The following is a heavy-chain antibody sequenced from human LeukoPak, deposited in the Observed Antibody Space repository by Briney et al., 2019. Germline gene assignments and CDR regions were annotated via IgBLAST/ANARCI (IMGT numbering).Heavy chain of an antibody. J-gene: IGHJ4*02. D-gene: IGHD2-15*01. CDR3: ARDGVVEGGNAFYFDY. Sequence: PGGSLRLSCGASGFTFSRYSMNWVRQAPGKGLEGVSFISSSSTYIYYADSVKGRFTISRDNAKTSLYLQMNSQRADDTAVYFCARDGVVEGGNAFYFDYWGQGTLVTVSS. CDR2: ISSSSTYI. V-gene: IGHV3-21*01. CDR1: GFTFSRYS.